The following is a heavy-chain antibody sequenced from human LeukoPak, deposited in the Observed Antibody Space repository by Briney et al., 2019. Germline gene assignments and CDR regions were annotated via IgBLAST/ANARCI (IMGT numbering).Heavy chain of an antibody. D-gene: IGHD6-13*01. V-gene: IGHV1-46*01. CDR2: INPSGGST. J-gene: IGHJ4*02. CDR1: GGTFSSYA. CDR3: ATQSSAAGNGWLDY. Sequence: ASVKVSCKASGGTFSSYAISWVRQAPGQGLEWMGIINPSGGSTSYAQKFQGRVTMTRNTFTSTVYMELSSLRSEDTAVYYCATQSSAAGNGWLDYWGQGTLVTVSS.